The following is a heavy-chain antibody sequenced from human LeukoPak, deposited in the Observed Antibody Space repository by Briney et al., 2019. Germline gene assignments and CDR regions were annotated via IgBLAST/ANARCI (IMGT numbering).Heavy chain of an antibody. D-gene: IGHD4-17*01. Sequence: SETLSLTCAVYGGSFSGYYWSWIRQPPGKGLEWIGEINHSGSTNYNPSLKSRVTISVDTSKNQFSLKLSSVTAADTAVYYCARNLDYGDKYFDLWGRGTLVTVSS. V-gene: IGHV4-34*01. J-gene: IGHJ2*01. CDR2: INHSGST. CDR1: GGSFSGYY. CDR3: ARNLDYGDKYFDL.